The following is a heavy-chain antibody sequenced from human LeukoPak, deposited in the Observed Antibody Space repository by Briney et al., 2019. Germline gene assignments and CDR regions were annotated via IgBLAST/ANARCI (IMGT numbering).Heavy chain of an antibody. CDR1: GFTFSNYR. CDR3: AREDSGSYDPGSFDI. J-gene: IGHJ3*02. V-gene: IGHV3-21*01. CDR2: ISVTSSYI. Sequence: PGGSLRLSCAASGFTFSNYRMNWVRQAPGEGLEWVSSISVTSSYIYYADSVKGRFTISRDNANSSLSLQMHSLRAEDTSVYYCAREDSGSYDPGSFDIWGQGTLVTVSS. D-gene: IGHD1-26*01.